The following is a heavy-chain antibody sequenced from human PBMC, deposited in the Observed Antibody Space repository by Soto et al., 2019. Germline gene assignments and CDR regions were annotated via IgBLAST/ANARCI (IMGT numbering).Heavy chain of an antibody. J-gene: IGHJ4*02. CDR3: ARLLAPYCGGDCFSGFDY. CDR2: LNPSGGSA. D-gene: IGHD2-21*02. V-gene: IGHV1-46*01. CDR1: GYTFTNYY. Sequence: ASVKVSCKASGYTFTNYYIHWVRQAPGQGLEWMGRLNPSGGSAKYAQKLQGRVTLTRDTSTNTVYMELSSLRSEDTAVYYCARLLAPYCGGDCFSGFDYWGQGTLVTVSS.